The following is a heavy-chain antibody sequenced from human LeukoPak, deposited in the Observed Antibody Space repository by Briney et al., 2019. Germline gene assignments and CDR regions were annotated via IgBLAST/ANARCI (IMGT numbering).Heavy chain of an antibody. D-gene: IGHD2-21*01. CDR2: INPSGGGT. Sequence: ASVKVSCKSSGYTFTTYYMHWVRQAPGQGLEWMGMINPSGGGTIYAREFQGRVTMTRDTSISTAYMELSRLRSDDTAVYYCARDNEGDLGYMDVWGKGTTVTVSS. V-gene: IGHV1-2*02. CDR1: GYTFTTYY. J-gene: IGHJ6*03. CDR3: ARDNEGDLGYMDV.